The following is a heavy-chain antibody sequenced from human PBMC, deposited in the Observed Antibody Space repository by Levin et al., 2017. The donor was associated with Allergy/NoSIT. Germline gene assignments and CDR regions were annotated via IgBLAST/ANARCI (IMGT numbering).Heavy chain of an antibody. J-gene: IGHJ4*02. CDR2: MNPNSGNT. V-gene: IGHV1-8*01. CDR1: GYTFTSYD. CDR3: ARGFFFSRVVTQFSPCPPLCPVDY. D-gene: IGHD4-23*01. Sequence: GESLKISCKASGYTFTSYDINWVRQATGQGLEWMGWMNPNSGNTGYAQKFQGRVTMTRNTSISTAYMELSSLRSEDTAVYYCARGFFFSRVVTQFSPCPPLCPVDYWGQGTLVTVSS.